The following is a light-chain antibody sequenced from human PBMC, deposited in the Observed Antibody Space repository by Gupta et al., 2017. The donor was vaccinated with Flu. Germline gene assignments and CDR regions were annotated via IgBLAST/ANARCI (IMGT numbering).Light chain of an antibody. J-gene: IGKJ4*01. CDR1: QDISNR. V-gene: IGKV1-33*01. Sequence: DIQMTQSPSSLSTSVGDRVTITCRASQDISNRLNWFQQKPGRAPNLLIYAASNVKTGVSSRFRGGGNGTDFSFTITRLQPEDIATYYCQHDENVPNTFGGGTKVEIK. CDR2: AAS. CDR3: QHDENVPNT.